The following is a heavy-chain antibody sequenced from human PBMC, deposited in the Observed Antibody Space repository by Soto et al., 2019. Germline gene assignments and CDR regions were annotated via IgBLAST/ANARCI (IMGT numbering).Heavy chain of an antibody. CDR1: GGTFSSYA. CDR2: IIPIFGTA. D-gene: IGHD2-15*01. J-gene: IGHJ6*02. Sequence: QVQLVQSGAEVKKPGSSVKVSYKAAGGTFSSYAISWVRQAPGQGLEWMGGIIPIFGTANYAQKFQGRVTITADESTSTAYMELSSLRSEDTAVYYCARDGVRCSGGSCYPLFDYYYGMDVWGQGTTVTVSS. V-gene: IGHV1-69*01. CDR3: ARDGVRCSGGSCYPLFDYYYGMDV.